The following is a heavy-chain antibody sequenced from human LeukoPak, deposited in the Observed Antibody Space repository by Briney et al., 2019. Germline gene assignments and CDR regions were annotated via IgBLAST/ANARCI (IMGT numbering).Heavy chain of an antibody. V-gene: IGHV4-34*01. D-gene: IGHD3-9*01. CDR1: GGSITGYY. CDR3: ARRKNLTGYCFDF. J-gene: IGHJ4*02. Sequence: PSETLSLTCAVYGGSITGYYWSWIRQTPGRGLEWVGEIHYTGATSYNPSLKSRATISTDTSKNQFSLRLSSVTAADTAVYYFARRKNLTGYCFDFWGQGALVTVSS. CDR2: IHYTGAT.